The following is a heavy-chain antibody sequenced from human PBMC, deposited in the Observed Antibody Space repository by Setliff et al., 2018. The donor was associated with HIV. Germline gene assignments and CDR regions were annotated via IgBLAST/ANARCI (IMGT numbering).Heavy chain of an antibody. CDR2: IYGGGST. D-gene: IGHD5-18*01. J-gene: IGHJ6*03. Sequence: GGSLRLSCAASGFTVSSNYMSWVRQAPGKGLEWVSVIYGGGSTYYADSVKGRFTISRDNSKNTLYLQMNSLRAEDTAVYYCARDQWGYSYGYYYYMDVWGKGTTVTVSS. CDR1: GFTVSSNY. V-gene: IGHV3-66*02. CDR3: ARDQWGYSYGYYYYMDV.